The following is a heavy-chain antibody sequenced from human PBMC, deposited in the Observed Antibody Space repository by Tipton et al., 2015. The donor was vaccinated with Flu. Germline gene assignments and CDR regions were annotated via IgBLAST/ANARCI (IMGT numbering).Heavy chain of an antibody. Sequence: TLSLTCTVSGYSISSGYYWGWIRQPPGKGLEWIGSIDHSGTTYYNPSLKSRVTISVDTSKNQFSLKLSSVTAADTAVFYCARDRGWLSLDYWGQGTLVTVSS. CDR2: IDHSGTT. V-gene: IGHV4-38-2*02. D-gene: IGHD3-22*01. CDR3: ARDRGWLSLDY. J-gene: IGHJ4*02. CDR1: GYSISSGYY.